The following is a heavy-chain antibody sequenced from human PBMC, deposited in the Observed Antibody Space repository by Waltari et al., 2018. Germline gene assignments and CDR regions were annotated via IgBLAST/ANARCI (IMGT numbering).Heavy chain of an antibody. J-gene: IGHJ4*02. Sequence: QVQLVQSGAEVKKPGSSVKVSCKASGGTFSSYAISWVRQAPGQGLEWMGGIIPILGTANYAQKFQGRVTSTADESTSTAYMELSSLRSDDTAVYYCARGSSGYRAYYFDYWGQGTLVTVSS. V-gene: IGHV1-69*01. CDR3: ARGSSGYRAYYFDY. CDR1: GGTFSSYA. CDR2: IIPILGTA. D-gene: IGHD3-22*01.